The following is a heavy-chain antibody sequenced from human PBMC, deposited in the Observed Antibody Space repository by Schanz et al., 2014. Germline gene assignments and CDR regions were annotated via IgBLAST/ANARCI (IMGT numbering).Heavy chain of an antibody. Sequence: QVQLRESGPGLVKPSKTLSLTCTVSGGSISSYYWSWIRQPAGKGLEWIGRIFTSGSTDYNPSLKSRVTMSVDTSKNQFSQKHRAVTDADAAVYYCARDLEGFDYWGQGTLVTVSS. D-gene: IGHD1-1*01. J-gene: IGHJ4*02. CDR1: GGSISSYY. CDR2: IFTSGST. CDR3: ARDLEGFDY. V-gene: IGHV4-4*07.